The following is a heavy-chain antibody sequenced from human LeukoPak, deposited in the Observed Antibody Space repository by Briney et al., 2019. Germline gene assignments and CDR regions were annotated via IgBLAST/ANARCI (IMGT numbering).Heavy chain of an antibody. CDR3: ARDHITMVRGVNYYYGMDV. V-gene: IGHV3-7*03. CDR1: GFTFSSYW. J-gene: IGHJ6*04. Sequence: GGSLRLSCAASGFTFSSYWMSWVRQAPGKELEWVANIKQDGSEKYYVDSVKGRFTISRDNAKDSLYLQMNSLRAEDTAVYYCARDHITMVRGVNYYYGMDVWGKGTTVTVSS. CDR2: IKQDGSEK. D-gene: IGHD3-10*01.